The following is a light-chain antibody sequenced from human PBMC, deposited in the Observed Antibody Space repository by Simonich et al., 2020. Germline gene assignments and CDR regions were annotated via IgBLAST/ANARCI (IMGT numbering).Light chain of an antibody. CDR1: SGSIASNY. J-gene: IGLJ3*02. Sequence: NFMLTQPHSVLETPGKTVTISCTRSSGSIASNYVHWYQLSPGRAPTTVIYEDNQRPSGVPDRFSGSIDSSSNSASLTISGLKTEDEAYYYCQSYDSSSWVFGGGTKLTVL. CDR2: EDN. V-gene: IGLV6-57*03. CDR3: QSYDSSSWV.